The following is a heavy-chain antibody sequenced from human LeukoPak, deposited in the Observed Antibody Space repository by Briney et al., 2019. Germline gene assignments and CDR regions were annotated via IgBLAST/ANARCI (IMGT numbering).Heavy chain of an antibody. CDR2: IKRDGSEK. D-gene: IGHD3-16*01. Sequence: GGSLRLSCAASGFTFSNYWMSWVRQAPGKGLEWVADIKRDGSEKHYVDSVKGRFTISRDDAKNSLYLQMNSLRAEDTAVYYCALNMIGGQIFDFWGQGTLVTASS. J-gene: IGHJ4*02. CDR1: GFTFSNYW. CDR3: ALNMIGGQIFDF. V-gene: IGHV3-7*01.